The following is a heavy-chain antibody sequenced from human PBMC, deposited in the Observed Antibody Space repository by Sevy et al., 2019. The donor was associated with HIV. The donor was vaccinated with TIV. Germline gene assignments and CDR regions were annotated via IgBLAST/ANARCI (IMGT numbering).Heavy chain of an antibody. V-gene: IGHV1-2*02. J-gene: IGHJ4*02. CDR1: GYTFTGYY. CDR2: INPNSGGT. D-gene: IGHD3-22*01. Sequence: ASVKVSCKASGYTFTGYYMHWVRQAPGQGLEWMGWINPNSGGTNYAQKFQGRVTMTRDTSISTAYMGLSRLRSDDTAVYYCARDNYDSSGYYYEYYFDYWGQGTLVTVSS. CDR3: ARDNYDSSGYYYEYYFDY.